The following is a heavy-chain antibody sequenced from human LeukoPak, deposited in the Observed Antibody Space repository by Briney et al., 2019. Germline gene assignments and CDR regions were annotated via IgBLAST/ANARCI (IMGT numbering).Heavy chain of an antibody. CDR3: ARDLGMGIPPGDDFYF. Sequence: GGSLSLSCAASGFSLSIYWMHGVPDTPGGGRVWVARIKEDVTYTSYADSVNGRFTISRDNARKTVFLQMNSLRAEDPAVYYCARDLGMGIPPGDDFYFWGEGTLVTVSS. V-gene: IGHV3-74*01. CDR1: GFSLSIYW. D-gene: IGHD3-16*01. J-gene: IGHJ4*02. CDR2: IKEDVTYT.